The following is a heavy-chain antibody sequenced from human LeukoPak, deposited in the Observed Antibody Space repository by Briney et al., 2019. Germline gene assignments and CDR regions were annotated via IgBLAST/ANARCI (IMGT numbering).Heavy chain of an antibody. CDR1: EFTFSSSA. D-gene: IGHD4-23*01. CDR2: ISGSGSSI. J-gene: IGHJ3*02. CDR3: AKRGADYGGNSALVALDI. V-gene: IGHV3-23*01. Sequence: LPGGSLRLSCAASEFTFSSSAMSWVRQAPGKGLEWVSVISGSGSSIYYADSVKGRFTISRDNSKNTLYLQMNSLRAEDTAVYYCAKRGADYGGNSALVALDIRGQGTMVTVSS.